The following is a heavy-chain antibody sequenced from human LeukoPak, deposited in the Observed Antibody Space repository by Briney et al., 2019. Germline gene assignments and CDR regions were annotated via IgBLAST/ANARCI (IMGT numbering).Heavy chain of an antibody. CDR2: INHSGST. V-gene: IGHV4-34*01. CDR1: GGXISSYY. Sequence: LXLTXXVSGGXISSYYWSWIRQPPGKGLEWIGEINHSGSTNYNPSLKSRVTISVDTSKNQFSLKLSSVTAADTAVYYCARWAMLSTYYYDSSGYYPPYYYGMDVWGQGTTVTVSS. J-gene: IGHJ6*02. CDR3: ARWAMLSTYYYDSSGYYPPYYYGMDV. D-gene: IGHD3-22*01.